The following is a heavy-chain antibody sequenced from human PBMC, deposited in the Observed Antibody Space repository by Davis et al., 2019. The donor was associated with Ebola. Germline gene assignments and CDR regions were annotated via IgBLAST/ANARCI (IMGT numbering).Heavy chain of an antibody. J-gene: IGHJ4*02. D-gene: IGHD6-19*01. CDR2: IYSGGST. CDR1: GFTFSNYW. Sequence: GESLKISCEASGFTFSNYWMTWVRQAPGKGLEWVSGIYSGGSTYCADSVKGRFTISRDNSKNTLFLQMNTLRAEDAAVYYCAGGTRSGWHLEYWGQGTLVTVSS. V-gene: IGHV3-53*01. CDR3: AGGTRSGWHLEY.